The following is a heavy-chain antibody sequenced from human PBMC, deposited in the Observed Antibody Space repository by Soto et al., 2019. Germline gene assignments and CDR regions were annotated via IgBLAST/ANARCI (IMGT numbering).Heavy chain of an antibody. CDR2: IDPSDSQT. CDR3: ARYLYDSDTGTNFKYYFDS. J-gene: IGHJ4*02. CDR1: GYSFAGHC. V-gene: IGHV5-10-1*01. Sequence: GESLKISCKGSGYSFAGHCITWVRQNPGKGLDGMGRIDPSDSQTYYSPAFRGHVAISVIKSMTTVFLPWCSLKASDSAMYYCARYLYDSDTGTNFKYYFDSWGQGTPVTVSS. D-gene: IGHD2-8*01.